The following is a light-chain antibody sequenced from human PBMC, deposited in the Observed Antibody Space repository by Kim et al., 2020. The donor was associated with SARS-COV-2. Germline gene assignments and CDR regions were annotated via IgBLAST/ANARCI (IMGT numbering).Light chain of an antibody. J-gene: IGKJ2*01. Sequence: DIKMTQSPSSLSASVGDRVTISCQASQDIGNYLNWYQQKPGQAPKLLIYDTSNLQTGVPSRFSGSGSGTHFTFTISSLQPEDIATYYCQRYGTFGQGTKLEIK. CDR1: QDIGNY. CDR3: QRYGT. CDR2: DTS. V-gene: IGKV1-33*01.